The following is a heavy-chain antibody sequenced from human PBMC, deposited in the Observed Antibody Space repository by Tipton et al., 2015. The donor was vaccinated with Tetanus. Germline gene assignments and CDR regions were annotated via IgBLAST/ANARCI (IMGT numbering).Heavy chain of an antibody. Sequence: SLRLSCAASGFTFSSHWMNWVRQAPGKGLEWLSSISSTSSYIYYADPVKGRFSISRDNSKNTVYLQMNSLRDEDTAVYYCAKDPASRGWFDPWGQGTLVSVSS. CDR3: AKDPASRGWFDP. CDR2: ISSTSSYI. J-gene: IGHJ5*02. CDR1: GFTFSSHW. V-gene: IGHV3-21*04.